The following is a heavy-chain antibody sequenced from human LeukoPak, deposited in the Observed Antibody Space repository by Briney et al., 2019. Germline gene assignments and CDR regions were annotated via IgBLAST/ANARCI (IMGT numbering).Heavy chain of an antibody. D-gene: IGHD2-15*01. CDR2: IYYSGST. CDR3: ARTXRVMRTIDCSGGSCYPIRAFDI. CDR1: GGSISSYY. V-gene: IGHV4-59*01. J-gene: IGHJ3*02. Sequence: PSETLSLTCTVSGGSISSYYWSWIRQPPGKGLEWIGYIYYSGSTNYNPSLKSRVTISVDTSKNQFSLKLSSVTAADTAVYYCARTXRVMRTIDCSGGSCYPIRAFDIWGQGTMVTVSS.